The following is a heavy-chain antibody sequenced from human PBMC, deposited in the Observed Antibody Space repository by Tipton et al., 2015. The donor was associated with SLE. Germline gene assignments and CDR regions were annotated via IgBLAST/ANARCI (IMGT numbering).Heavy chain of an antibody. J-gene: IGHJ6*02. CDR1: GFTLSSYV. Sequence: SLRLSCAASGFTLSSYVTHWVRQAPGKGLEWVAVISYDGSNKYYADSVKGRFTISRDNSKNTLYLQMNSLRAEDTAVYYCARNLLPDYYGMDVWGQGTTVTVSS. D-gene: IGHD2-15*01. CDR3: ARNLLPDYYGMDV. V-gene: IGHV3-30*03. CDR2: ISYDGSNK.